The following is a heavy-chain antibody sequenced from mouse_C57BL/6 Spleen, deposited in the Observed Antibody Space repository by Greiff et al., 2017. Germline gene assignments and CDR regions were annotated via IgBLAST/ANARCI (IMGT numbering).Heavy chain of an antibody. CDR1: GYTFTSHW. Sequence: QVQLQQPGAELVKPGASVKLSCKASGYTFTSHWMHWVKQRPGQGLEWIGMIHPNSGSTNYNEKFKSKATLTVDKSSSTAYMQLSSLTSEDSAVYYCARPYDHYAMDYWGQGTSVTVSS. D-gene: IGHD2-3*01. V-gene: IGHV1-64*01. J-gene: IGHJ4*01. CDR3: ARPYDHYAMDY. CDR2: IHPNSGST.